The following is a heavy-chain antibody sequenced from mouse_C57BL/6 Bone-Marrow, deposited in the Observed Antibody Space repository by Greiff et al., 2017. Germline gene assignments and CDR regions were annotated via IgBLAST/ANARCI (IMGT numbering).Heavy chain of an antibody. CDR1: GYTFTSYW. V-gene: IGHV1-7*01. CDR3: ARWPRSSTYYYAMDY. J-gene: IGHJ4*01. CDR2: INPSSGYT. D-gene: IGHD1-1*01. Sequence: QVQLQQSDAELVKPGASVKISCKASGYTFTSYWMHWVKQRPGQGLEWIGYINPSSGYTKYNQKFKDKATLTADKSSSTAYMQLSSLTYEDSAVYYCARWPRSSTYYYAMDYWGQGTSVTVSS.